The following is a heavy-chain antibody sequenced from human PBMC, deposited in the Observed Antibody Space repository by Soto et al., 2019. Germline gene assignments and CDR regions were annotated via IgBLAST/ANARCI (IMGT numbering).Heavy chain of an antibody. J-gene: IGHJ3*02. CDR2: IIPILGIA. Sequence: GASVKVSCKASGGTSSSYTISWVRQAPGQGLEWMGRIIPILGIANYAQKFQGRVTITADKSTSTAYMELSSLRSEDTAVYYCAASELRSQHRYAFDIWGQGTMVTVSS. V-gene: IGHV1-69*02. CDR1: GGTSSSYT. CDR3: AASELRSQHRYAFDI. D-gene: IGHD1-7*01.